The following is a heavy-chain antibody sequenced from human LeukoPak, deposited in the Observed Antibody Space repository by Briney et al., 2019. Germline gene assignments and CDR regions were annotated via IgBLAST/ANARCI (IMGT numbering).Heavy chain of an antibody. CDR1: GFTFTRHS. J-gene: IGHJ4*02. D-gene: IGHD1-26*01. V-gene: IGHV3-48*01. CDR3: ARDRGSSIVGSDFDS. CDR2: IGIWNSPI. Sequence: GGSLRLSRAASGFTFTRHSMNWVRQAPGKGLEWVSFIGIWNSPIYYGDSVRGRFTISRDNAKNSVFLQMNSLRVEDTAVYYCARDRGSSIVGSDFDSWGQGTLVTVSS.